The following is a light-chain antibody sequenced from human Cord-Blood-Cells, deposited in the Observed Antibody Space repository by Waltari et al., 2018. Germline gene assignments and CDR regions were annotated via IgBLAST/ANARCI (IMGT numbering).Light chain of an antibody. CDR3: QQYDNLPRVT. CDR1: QDISNY. CDR2: DAS. Sequence: DIQMTQSPSSLSASVGNRVTITCQASQDISNYLNGYQQKPGKDPKLLIYDASNLETEVPSRFSGSGSGTDFTFTISSLQPEDIATYYCQQYDNLPRVTFGQGTKLEIK. V-gene: IGKV1-33*01. J-gene: IGKJ2*01.